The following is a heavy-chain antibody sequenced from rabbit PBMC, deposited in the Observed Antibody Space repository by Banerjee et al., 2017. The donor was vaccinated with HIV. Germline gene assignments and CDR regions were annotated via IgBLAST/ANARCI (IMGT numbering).Heavy chain of an antibody. CDR3: ARAPAGGTCYFNL. V-gene: IGHV1S45*01. CDR2: IYAGSGNT. CDR1: GFSFSSGYD. D-gene: IGHD4-2*01. J-gene: IGHJ4*01. Sequence: QEQLEESGGDLVKPEGSLTLTCTASGFSFSSGYDMCWVRQAPGKGLEWIACIYAGSGNTYYASWAKGRFTISKTSSTTVTLQMTSLTGADTATYFCARAPAGGTCYFNLWGQGTLVTVS.